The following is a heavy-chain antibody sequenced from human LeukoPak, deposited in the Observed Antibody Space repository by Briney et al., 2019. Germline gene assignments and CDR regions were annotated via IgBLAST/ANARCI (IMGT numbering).Heavy chain of an antibody. CDR1: GGSFSGYY. D-gene: IGHD1-26*01. J-gene: IGHJ4*02. V-gene: IGHV4-34*01. CDR3: ARVGGLPTADH. Sequence: SETLSLTCAVYGGSFSGYYWSWIRQPPGKGLEWIGEINHSGSTNYNPSLKSRVTISVDTSKNQFSLKLSSVTAADTAVYYCARVGGLPTADHWGQGTLVTVSS. CDR2: INHSGST.